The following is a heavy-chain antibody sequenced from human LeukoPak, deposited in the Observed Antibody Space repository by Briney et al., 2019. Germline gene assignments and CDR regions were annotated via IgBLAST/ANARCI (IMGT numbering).Heavy chain of an antibody. CDR2: IYYSGST. Sequence: PSETLSLTCTVSGGSISSYYWSWIRQPPGKGLEWIGYIYYSGSTNYNPSLKSRVTISVDTSKNQFSLKLSSVTAADTAVYYCARTVVHYYDSSGHPGGYFDYWGQGTLVTVSS. CDR3: ARTVVHYYDSSGHPGGYFDY. CDR1: GGSISSYY. J-gene: IGHJ4*02. D-gene: IGHD3-22*01. V-gene: IGHV4-59*12.